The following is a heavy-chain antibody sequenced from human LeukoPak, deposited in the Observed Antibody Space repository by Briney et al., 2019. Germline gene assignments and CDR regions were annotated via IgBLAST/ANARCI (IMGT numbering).Heavy chain of an antibody. CDR1: GFTFSGYA. D-gene: IGHD6-19*01. Sequence: GGSLRLSCAASGFTFSGYAMSWVRQAPEKGLEWVATISGSGGGTYYADSVRGRFTISRDDSENTLYLQMNSLRAEDTAVYYCAREGIAVPGAIDYWGQGTLVTVSS. J-gene: IGHJ4*02. V-gene: IGHV3-23*01. CDR3: AREGIAVPGAIDY. CDR2: ISGSGGGT.